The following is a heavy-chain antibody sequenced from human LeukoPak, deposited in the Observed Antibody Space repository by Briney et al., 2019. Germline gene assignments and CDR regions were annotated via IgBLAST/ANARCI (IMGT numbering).Heavy chain of an antibody. V-gene: IGHV4-61*02. CDR3: AREDIVHAFDI. CDR1: GGPISSSSYY. D-gene: IGHD1-26*01. Sequence: SETLSLTCTVSGGPISSSSYYWSWIRQPAGKGLEWIGRIYTSGSTNYNPSLKSRVTMSVDTSKNQFSLKLSSVTAADTAVYYCAREDIVHAFDIWGQGTMVTVSS. CDR2: IYTSGST. J-gene: IGHJ3*02.